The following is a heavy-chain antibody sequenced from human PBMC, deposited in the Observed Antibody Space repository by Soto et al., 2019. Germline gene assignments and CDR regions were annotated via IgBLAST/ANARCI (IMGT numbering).Heavy chain of an antibody. D-gene: IGHD3-10*01. Sequence: SETLSLTCTVSGGSISSSSYCWGWIRQPPGKGLEWIGSIYYNGNAYYNPSLRSRVSMSVDTSKNQFSLKLISATAADTAVYYCARHFVAVVIKGWGYWGQGKLVTVSS. CDR3: ARHFVAVVIKGWGY. CDR1: GGSISSSSYC. CDR2: IYYNGNA. J-gene: IGHJ4*02. V-gene: IGHV4-39*01.